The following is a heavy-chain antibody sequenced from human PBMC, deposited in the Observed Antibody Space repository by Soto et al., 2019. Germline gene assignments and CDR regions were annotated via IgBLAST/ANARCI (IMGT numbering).Heavy chain of an antibody. CDR1: GGTFSSYT. J-gene: IGHJ3*02. D-gene: IGHD3-22*01. V-gene: IGHV1-69*02. CDR3: ASDSSGHGAFDI. CDR2: IIPILGIA. Sequence: QVQLVQSGAEVKKPGSSVKVSCKASGGTFSSYTISWVRQAPGQGLEWMGRIIPILGIANYAQKFQGRVTITADKSTSTAYMELSSLRSEDTAVYYCASDSSGHGAFDIWGQGTMVTVSS.